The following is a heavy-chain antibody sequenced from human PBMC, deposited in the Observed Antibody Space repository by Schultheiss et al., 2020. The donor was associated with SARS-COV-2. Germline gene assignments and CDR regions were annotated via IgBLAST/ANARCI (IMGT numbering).Heavy chain of an antibody. J-gene: IGHJ4*02. V-gene: IGHV3-11*04. CDR2: ISSSGSTI. CDR3: ARVQSTSWYGGCDY. CDR1: GYSISSGYY. Sequence: LSLTCTVSGYSISSGYYWGWIRQPPGKGLEWVSYISSSGSTIYYADSVKGRFTISRDNSKNSLYLQMNSLRAEDTAVYYCARVQSTSWYGGCDYWGQGTLVTVSS. D-gene: IGHD6-13*01.